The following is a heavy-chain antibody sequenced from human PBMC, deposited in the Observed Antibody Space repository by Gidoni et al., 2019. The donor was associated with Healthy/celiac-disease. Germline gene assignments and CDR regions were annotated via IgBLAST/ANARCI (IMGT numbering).Heavy chain of an antibody. CDR3: VLFVPAAINWFDP. J-gene: IGHJ5*02. D-gene: IGHD2-2*01. Sequence: EVQLVESGGGLVQPGGSLRISCSASGFTFSSYAMHWVRQAPGKGLEYVSAISSNGGSTYYADSVNGRFTISRDNSKNTLYLQMSSLRAEDTAVYYCVLFVPAAINWFDPWGQGTLVTVSS. V-gene: IGHV3-64D*09. CDR1: GFTFSSYA. CDR2: ISSNGGST.